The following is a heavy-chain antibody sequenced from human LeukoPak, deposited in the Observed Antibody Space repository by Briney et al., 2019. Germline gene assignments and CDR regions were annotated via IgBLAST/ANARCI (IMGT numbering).Heavy chain of an antibody. CDR3: ARVAKGVVTGGVTWFDP. V-gene: IGHV4-4*07. CDR1: GGSISSYY. J-gene: IGHJ5*02. Sequence: SDTLSLTCTVSGGSISSYYWSWIRQPAGKGLEWIGRVYTSGSTNYNPSLKSRVTISVDTSKNQFSLKLSSVTAADTAVYYCARVAKGVVTGGVTWFDPWGQGTLVTVSS. CDR2: VYTSGST. D-gene: IGHD3-16*01.